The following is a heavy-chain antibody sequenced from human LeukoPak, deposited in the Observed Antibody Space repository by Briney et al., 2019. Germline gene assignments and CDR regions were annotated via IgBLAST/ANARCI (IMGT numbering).Heavy chain of an antibody. CDR3: ARAIRNYDILTGYLYYFDY. CDR1: GYSFTSYW. V-gene: IGHV5-10-1*01. D-gene: IGHD3-9*01. CDR2: IDSSDSYT. Sequence: GESLQISCKGSGYSFTSYWISWVRQMPGKGLEWMGRIDSSDSYTNYSPSFQGHVTISADKSISTAYLQWSSLKASDTAMYYCARAIRNYDILTGYLYYFDYWGQGTLVTVSS. J-gene: IGHJ4*02.